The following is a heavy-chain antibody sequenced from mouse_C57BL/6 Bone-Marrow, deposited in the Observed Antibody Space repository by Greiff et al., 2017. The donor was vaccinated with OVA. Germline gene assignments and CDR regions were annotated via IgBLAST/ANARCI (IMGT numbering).Heavy chain of an antibody. V-gene: IGHV2-2*01. Sequence: VMLVESGPGLVQPSQSLSITCTVSGFSLTSYGVHWVRQSPGKGLEWLGVIWSGGSTDYNAAFISRLSISKDNSKSQVFFKMNSLQADDTAIYYCARKDYGSSSGFAYWGQGTLVTVSA. CDR3: ARKDYGSSSGFAY. J-gene: IGHJ3*01. CDR2: IWSGGST. CDR1: GFSLTSYG. D-gene: IGHD1-1*01.